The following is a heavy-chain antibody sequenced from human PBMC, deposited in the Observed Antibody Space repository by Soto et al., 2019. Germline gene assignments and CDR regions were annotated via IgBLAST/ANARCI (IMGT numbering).Heavy chain of an antibody. CDR3: ATWDTAMVLDY. D-gene: IGHD5-18*01. J-gene: IGHJ4*02. V-gene: IGHV4-31*03. Sequence: QLQLQESGPGLVKPSQTLSLTCTFPGGSISIGGYYWSWIRQHPGKGLEWIGYIYYSGSTYYNPSLKSRVTISVDTSKNQFSLKLSSVTAADTAVYYCATWDTAMVLDYWGQGTLVTVSS. CDR2: IYYSGST. CDR1: GGSISIGGYY.